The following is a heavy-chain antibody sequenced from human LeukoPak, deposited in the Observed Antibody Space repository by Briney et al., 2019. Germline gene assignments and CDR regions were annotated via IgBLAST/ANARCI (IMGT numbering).Heavy chain of an antibody. J-gene: IGHJ5*01. V-gene: IGHV4-59*01. CDR2: IDYSGST. Sequence: SETLSLTCTVSGGSICRYYCSWIRQPPGKGLERIGYIDYSGSTNYKFSLKSRVTISVDTSKNQFSLKLNSVTAADTAVYYCARAIDVRSDPILLLWFGETSFDSWGQGTLVTVSS. CDR3: ARAIDVRSDPILLLWFGETSFDS. CDR1: GGSICRYY. D-gene: IGHD3-10*01.